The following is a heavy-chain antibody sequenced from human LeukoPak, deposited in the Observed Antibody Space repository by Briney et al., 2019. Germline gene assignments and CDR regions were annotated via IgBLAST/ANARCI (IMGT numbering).Heavy chain of an antibody. CDR3: AREGYSSSWWGFDY. V-gene: IGHV1-2*02. D-gene: IGHD6-13*01. CDR1: GYTFTGHY. CDR2: INPNSGGT. Sequence: AASVKVSCTASGYTFTGHYMHWVRQAPGQGLEWMGWINPNSGGTNYAQKFQGRVTMTRDTSISTAYMELSRLRSDDTAVYYCAREGYSSSWWGFDYWGQGTLVTVSS. J-gene: IGHJ4*02.